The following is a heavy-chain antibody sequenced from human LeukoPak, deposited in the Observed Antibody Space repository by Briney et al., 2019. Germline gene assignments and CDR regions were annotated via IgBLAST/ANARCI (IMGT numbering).Heavy chain of an antibody. CDR1: GGSISSGDYY. CDR2: IYYSGST. V-gene: IGHV4-30-4*01. D-gene: IGHD3-9*01. Sequence: SETLSLTCTVSGGSISSGDYYWSWIRQPPGKGLEWIGYIYYSGSTYYNPSLKSRVTISVDTSKNQFSLKLSSVAAADTAVYYCARGVYYDILTGYPPDYWGQGTLVTVSS. J-gene: IGHJ4*02. CDR3: ARGVYYDILTGYPPDY.